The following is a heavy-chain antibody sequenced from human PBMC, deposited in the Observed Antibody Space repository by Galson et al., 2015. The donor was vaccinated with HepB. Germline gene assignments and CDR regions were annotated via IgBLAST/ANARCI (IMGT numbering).Heavy chain of an antibody. V-gene: IGHV3-21*01. CDR3: ASGGREQQWLVRHFDY. CDR2: ISSSTSYI. CDR1: GFTLSSYS. J-gene: IGHJ4*02. Sequence: SLRLSCAASGFTLSSYSMNRVRQAPGKGLEWVSSISSSTSYIYYADSVKGRFTISRDNAKNSLYLQMNSLRAEDTAVYYCASGGREQQWLVRHFDYWGQGTLVTVSS. D-gene: IGHD6-19*01.